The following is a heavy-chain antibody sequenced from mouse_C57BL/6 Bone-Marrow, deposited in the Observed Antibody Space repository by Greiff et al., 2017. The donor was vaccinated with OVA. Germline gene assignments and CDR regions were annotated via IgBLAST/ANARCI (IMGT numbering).Heavy chain of an antibody. CDR2: MYPGNSDT. Sequence: VQLKQSGTVLARPGASVKMSCKTSGYTFTSYWMHWVKQRPGQGLEWIGAMYPGNSDTSYNQKFKGKAKLTAVTSASTAYMELSSLTNEDSAVYYCTRGRTVVASFDYWGQGTTLTVSS. V-gene: IGHV1-5*01. D-gene: IGHD1-1*01. CDR3: TRGRTVVASFDY. J-gene: IGHJ2*01. CDR1: GYTFTSYW.